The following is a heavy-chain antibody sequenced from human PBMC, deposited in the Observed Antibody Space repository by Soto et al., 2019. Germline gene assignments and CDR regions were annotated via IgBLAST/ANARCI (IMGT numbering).Heavy chain of an antibody. CDR1: GDSISSGSYY. V-gene: IGHV4-31*03. CDR2: IFYSGST. D-gene: IGHD3-10*01. J-gene: IGHJ4*02. CDR3: AREPLIRGVRYYFDY. Sequence: QLQESGPGLVKPSQTLSLTCTVSGDSISSGSYYWTWVRQRPGTGLEWMGYIFYSGSTSYNPSLRSRLCMSVDTSKNDFPLKLSSVTAADTAVYYCAREPLIRGVRYYFDYWGRGTLVTVSS.